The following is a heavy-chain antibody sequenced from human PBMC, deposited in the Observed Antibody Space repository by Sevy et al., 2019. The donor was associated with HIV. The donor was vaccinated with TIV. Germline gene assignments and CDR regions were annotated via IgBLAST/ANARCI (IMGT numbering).Heavy chain of an antibody. CDR2: IYYSGST. J-gene: IGHJ4*02. Sequence: SETLSLTCTVSGGSISSYYWSWIRQPPGKGLEWIGYIYYSGSTNYNPSLKSRVTISVDTSKNQCSLKLSSVTAADTAVYYCAREDTAMAYFDYWGQGTLVTVSS. CDR1: GGSISSYY. D-gene: IGHD5-18*01. CDR3: AREDTAMAYFDY. V-gene: IGHV4-59*01.